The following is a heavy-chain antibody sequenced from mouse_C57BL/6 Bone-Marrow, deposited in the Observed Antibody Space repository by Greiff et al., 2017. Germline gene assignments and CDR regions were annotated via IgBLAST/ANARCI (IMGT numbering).Heavy chain of an antibody. CDR2: ISSGGSYT. CDR3: ARRSYFDV. V-gene: IGHV5-6*02. J-gene: IGHJ1*03. Sequence: DVKLEESGGDLVKPGGSLKLSCAASGFTFSSYGMSWVRQTPDKRLEWVATISSGGSYTYYPDSVKGRFTISRDNAKNTLYLQMSSLKSEDTAMYYCARRSYFDVWGTGTTVTVSS. CDR1: GFTFSSYG.